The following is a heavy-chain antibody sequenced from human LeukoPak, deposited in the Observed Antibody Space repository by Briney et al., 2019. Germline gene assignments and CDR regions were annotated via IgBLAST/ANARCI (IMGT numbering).Heavy chain of an antibody. J-gene: IGHJ4*02. CDR1: GFTFSSYA. D-gene: IGHD3-10*01. Sequence: PGGSLRLSCAAYGFTFSSYAMSWVRQAPGKGLEWVAAISGSGGSTYYADSVKGRFTISRNNSKNTMYLQMNSLRAEDTAVYYCDLGILVPWGQGTLVTVSS. CDR3: DLGILVP. CDR2: ISGSGGST. V-gene: IGHV3-23*01.